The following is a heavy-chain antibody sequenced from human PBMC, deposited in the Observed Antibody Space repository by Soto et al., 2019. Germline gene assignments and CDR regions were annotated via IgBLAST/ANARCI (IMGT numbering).Heavy chain of an antibody. D-gene: IGHD5-12*01. CDR2: ISGSGGST. J-gene: IGHJ6*03. CDR3: AKQLGGYDPLIRDYYYYYYMAV. CDR1: GFTXSSYA. V-gene: IGHV3-23*01. Sequence: PEGSLRLSCAASGFTXSSYAMSWVRQAPGKGLEWVSAISGSGGSTYYADSVKGRFTISRDNSKNTLYLQMNSLRAEDTAVYYCAKQLGGYDPLIRDYYYYYYMAVRGKGTTVTVSS.